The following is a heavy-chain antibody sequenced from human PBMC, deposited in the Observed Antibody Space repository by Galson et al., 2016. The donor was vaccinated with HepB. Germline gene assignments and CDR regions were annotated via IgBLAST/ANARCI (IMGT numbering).Heavy chain of an antibody. CDR3: ARGSHYYDSSGPFAY. J-gene: IGHJ4*02. CDR2: IIPIFATA. V-gene: IGHV1-69*13. CDR1: GGTFSSYA. D-gene: IGHD3-22*01. Sequence: SVKVSCKASGGTFSSYAISWVRQAPGQGLEWMGRIIPIFATANYAQRFHGRVTITADESTSTAYVELSSLRSEDTAVYYCARGSHYYDSSGPFAYWGQGTLVTVSS.